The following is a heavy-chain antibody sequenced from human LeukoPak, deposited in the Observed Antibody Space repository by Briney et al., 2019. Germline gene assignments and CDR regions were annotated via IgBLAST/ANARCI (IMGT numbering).Heavy chain of an antibody. CDR3: ATHPYCSGGTCSDSYFDS. V-gene: IGHV3-21*01. J-gene: IGHJ4*02. D-gene: IGHD2-15*01. CDR1: GLAFNTYS. Sequence: GVSLRLSCAASGLAFNTYSMTWVRQAPGKGLEWVSSISSSGTYIYYADSMKGRFIISRDNAKNSLFLQMNSLRAEDTALYYCATHPYCSGGTCSDSYFDSWGQGTLVTVSS. CDR2: ISSSGTYI.